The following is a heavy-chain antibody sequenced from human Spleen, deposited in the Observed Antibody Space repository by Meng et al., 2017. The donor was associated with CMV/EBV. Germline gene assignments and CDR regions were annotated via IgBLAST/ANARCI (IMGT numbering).Heavy chain of an antibody. Sequence: KDSGVTCSSSPVSWVRQAPGQGLEWMGGIIPITGMRDYAQKFKGRVTITADKATNTAYMELSSLRSEDTAVYYCARGRDGYNYYYFDYWGQGTLVTVSS. CDR2: IIPITGMR. D-gene: IGHD5-24*01. CDR1: GVTCSSSP. CDR3: ARGRDGYNYYYFDY. J-gene: IGHJ4*02. V-gene: IGHV1-69*10.